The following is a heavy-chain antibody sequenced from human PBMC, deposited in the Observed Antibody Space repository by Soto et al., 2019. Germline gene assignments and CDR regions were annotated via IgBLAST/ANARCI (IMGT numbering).Heavy chain of an antibody. V-gene: IGHV2-5*02. J-gene: IGHJ4*02. Sequence: QVTLKESGPTLVKPTQTLTLTCTFSGFSLTTSGVGVDWIRQPPGKALEWLALIYWDDDKRYNPSLKSRLTIPKXXSXNXXVLTMTSMDPADTGTYYCAHTGVTGNTQAPLVLGYWGQGTLVTVSS. D-gene: IGHD1-7*01. CDR2: IYWDDDK. CDR1: GFSLTTSGVG. CDR3: AHTGVTGNTQAPLVLGY.